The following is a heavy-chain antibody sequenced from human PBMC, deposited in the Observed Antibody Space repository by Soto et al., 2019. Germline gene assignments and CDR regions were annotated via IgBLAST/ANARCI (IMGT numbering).Heavy chain of an antibody. CDR1: GYTFTSYA. CDR2: ISTYNGNT. J-gene: IGHJ4*02. Sequence: QVQLVQSGAEVKKPGASVKVSCKASGYTFTSYAISWVRQAPGQGLEWMGWISTYNGNTNYAQKLQGRVTMTTDTSTSTDYMELRSLRSDDTAVYYCARDATQEGPNDYWGQGTLVTVSS. CDR3: ARDATQEGPNDY. V-gene: IGHV1-18*01.